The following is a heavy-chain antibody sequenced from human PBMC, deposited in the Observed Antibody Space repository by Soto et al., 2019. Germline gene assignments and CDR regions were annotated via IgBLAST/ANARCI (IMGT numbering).Heavy chain of an antibody. CDR3: ARGNRYDYSDY. Sequence: HGESLKISCKGSGYTFTSYWIGWVRQMPGKGLEWMGIIYPGDLDIRYSPSFQGQVTISADKSISTAYLQWSSLKASDTAMYYCARGNRYDYSDYWGQGTLVTVSS. J-gene: IGHJ4*02. V-gene: IGHV5-51*01. CDR1: GYTFTSYW. CDR2: IYPGDLDI. D-gene: IGHD1-1*01.